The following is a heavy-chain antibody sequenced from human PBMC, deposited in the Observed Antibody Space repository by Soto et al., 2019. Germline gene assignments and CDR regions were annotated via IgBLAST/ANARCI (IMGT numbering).Heavy chain of an antibody. Sequence: GGSLRLSCAASGFTFSSYAMHWVRQAPGKGLEWVAVISYDGSNKYYADSVKGRFTISRDNSKNTLYLQMNSLRAEDTAVYYCARAAVGDSSGWYYFDYWGQGTLVTVSS. CDR2: ISYDGSNK. V-gene: IGHV3-30-3*01. D-gene: IGHD6-19*01. CDR1: GFTFSSYA. CDR3: ARAAVGDSSGWYYFDY. J-gene: IGHJ4*02.